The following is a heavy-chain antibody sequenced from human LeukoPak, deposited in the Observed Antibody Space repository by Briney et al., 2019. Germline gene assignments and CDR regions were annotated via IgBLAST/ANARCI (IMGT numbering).Heavy chain of an antibody. Sequence: GGSLRLSCAASGFTFGDYGMSWVRQAPGKGLEWVSGINWNGGSTGYADSVKGRFTISRDNAKNSLYLQMNSLRAEDTALYYCARVFGYDGSGWFGYWGQGTLVTVSS. D-gene: IGHD3-22*01. V-gene: IGHV3-20*04. CDR3: ARVFGYDGSGWFGY. J-gene: IGHJ4*02. CDR1: GFTFGDYG. CDR2: INWNGGST.